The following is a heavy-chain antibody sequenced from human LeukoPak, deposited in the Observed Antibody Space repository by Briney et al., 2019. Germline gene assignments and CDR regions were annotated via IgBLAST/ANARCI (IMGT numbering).Heavy chain of an antibody. CDR3: ARAAPLATGDIVVVVAAKRGDFDY. CDR2: INHSGST. CDR1: GGSFSGYY. J-gene: IGHJ4*02. V-gene: IGHV4-34*01. Sequence: SETLSLTCAVYGGSFSGYYWSWIRQPPGKGLEWIGEINHSGSTNYNPSLKSRVTISVDTSENQFSLKLSSVTAADTAVYYCARAAPLATGDIVVVVAAKRGDFDYWGQGTLVTVSS. D-gene: IGHD2-15*01.